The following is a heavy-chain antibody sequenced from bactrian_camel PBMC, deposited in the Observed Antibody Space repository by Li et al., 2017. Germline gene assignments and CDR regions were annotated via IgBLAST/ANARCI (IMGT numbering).Heavy chain of an antibody. D-gene: IGHD6*01. CDR2: AVSSGSN. V-gene: IGHV3S40*01. Sequence: VQLVESGGGSVQAGGALRLSCAASGFIFSAAAVNWVRQAPGKRLEWVSSAVSSGSNYYADSVKGRFTISRDNAKNTVYLQMNGLKSEDTALYYCATTVVSNWSLGYWGQGTQVTVS. J-gene: IGHJ6*01. CDR3: ATTVVSNWSLGY. CDR1: GFIFSAAA.